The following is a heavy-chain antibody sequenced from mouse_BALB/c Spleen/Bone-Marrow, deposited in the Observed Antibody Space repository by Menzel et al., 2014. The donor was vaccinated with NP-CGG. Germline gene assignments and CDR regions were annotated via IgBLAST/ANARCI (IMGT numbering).Heavy chain of an antibody. CDR3: TRSITTAVEFDY. J-gene: IGHJ2*03. CDR2: IYPGNSGT. CDR1: GYSFTSYW. D-gene: IGHD1-1*01. Sequence: EVQLQQSGTVLARPGASVKMSCKASGYSFTSYWMYWIKQRPGQGLEWIGAIYPGNSGTSYNQNFKGKAKLTAVTSASTAYMELSSLTNEDSAVYYCTRSITTAVEFDYWGQGTSLTGSS. V-gene: IGHV1-5*01.